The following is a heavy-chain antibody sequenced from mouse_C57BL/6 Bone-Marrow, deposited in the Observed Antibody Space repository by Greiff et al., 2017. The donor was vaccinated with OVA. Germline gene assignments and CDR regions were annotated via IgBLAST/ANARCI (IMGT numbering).Heavy chain of an antibody. CDR2: INPYNGGT. CDR1: GYTFTDYY. D-gene: IGHD2-3*01. Sequence: EVKLMESGPVLVKPGASVKMSCKASGYTFTDYYMNWVKQSHGKSLEWIGVINPYNGGTSYNQKFKGKATLTVDKSSSTAYMELNSLTSEDSAVYYCEIYDGYPYYWGQGTTLTVSS. V-gene: IGHV1-19*01. CDR3: EIYDGYPYY. J-gene: IGHJ2*01.